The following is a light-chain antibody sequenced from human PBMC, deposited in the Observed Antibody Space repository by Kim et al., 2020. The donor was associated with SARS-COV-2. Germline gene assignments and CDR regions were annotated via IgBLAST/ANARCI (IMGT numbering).Light chain of an antibody. CDR2: GAS. V-gene: IGKV1-27*01. Sequence: DIQMTQYPSSLSASVGERITITCRASQGISEYLAWYQQRPGKVPKLLIYGASVLQSGAPSRFSGSGSGTVFTLTISRLQPEDVGTYYCQKYNSAPRTFGQGTEVDIK. CDR3: QKYNSAPRT. CDR1: QGISEY. J-gene: IGKJ1*01.